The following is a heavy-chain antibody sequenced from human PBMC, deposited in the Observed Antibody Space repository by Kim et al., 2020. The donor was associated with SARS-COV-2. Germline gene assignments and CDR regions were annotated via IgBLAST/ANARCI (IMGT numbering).Heavy chain of an antibody. J-gene: IGHJ4*02. Sequence: ADSVKRLITISRDNAQHSLYLQMNSLRAEDTAFYYCAKGLYSSSSGGFDYWGQGTLVTVSS. CDR3: AKGLYSSSSGGFDY. V-gene: IGHV3-9*01. D-gene: IGHD6-6*01.